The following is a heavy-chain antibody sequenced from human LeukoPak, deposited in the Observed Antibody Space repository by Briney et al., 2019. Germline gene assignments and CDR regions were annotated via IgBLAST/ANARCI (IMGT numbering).Heavy chain of an antibody. V-gene: IGHV3-48*01. D-gene: IGHD3-22*01. J-gene: IGHJ4*02. Sequence: GGSLRLSCSASGFSLSDYGMSWVRQAPGKGLEWVSYITMNSVRLYADSVKGRFTISRDNDKNSVYLQMNSLRAEDTAVYYCAKDTYYYDSSGYYGGQGTLVTVSS. CDR1: GFSLSDYG. CDR2: ITMNSVR. CDR3: AKDTYYYDSSGYY.